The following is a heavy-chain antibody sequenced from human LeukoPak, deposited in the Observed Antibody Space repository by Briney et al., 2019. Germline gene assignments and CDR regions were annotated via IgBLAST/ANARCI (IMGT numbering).Heavy chain of an antibody. CDR3: ARGAEEGYFDL. J-gene: IGHJ2*01. CDR1: GFSFRNHT. CDR2: IWYDGSNK. Sequence: PGGSLRLSCAASGFSFRNHTMHWVRQSPGKGLEWVAVIWYDGSNKYYADSVKGRFTISRDNSKNTLYLQMNSLRAEDTAVYYCARGAEEGYFDLWGRGTLVTVSS. V-gene: IGHV3-33*08.